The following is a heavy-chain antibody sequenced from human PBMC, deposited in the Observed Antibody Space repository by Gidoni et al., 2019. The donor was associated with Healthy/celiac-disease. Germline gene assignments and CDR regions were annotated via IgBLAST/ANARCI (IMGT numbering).Heavy chain of an antibody. D-gene: IGHD3-10*01. CDR1: SFSGYY. V-gene: IGHV4-34*01. Sequence: SFSGYYWSWIRQPPGKGLEWIGEINHSGSTNYNPSLKSRVTISVDTSKNQFSLKLSSVTAADTAVYYCARIRITMVRGPRHHRGFDPWGQGTLVTVSS. CDR2: INHSGST. J-gene: IGHJ5*02. CDR3: ARIRITMVRGPRHHRGFDP.